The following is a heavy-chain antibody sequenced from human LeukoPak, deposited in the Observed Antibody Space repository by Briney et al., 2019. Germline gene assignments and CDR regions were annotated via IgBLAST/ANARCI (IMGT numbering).Heavy chain of an antibody. V-gene: IGHV3-53*01. CDR2: LYSGGST. D-gene: IGHD3-10*02. Sequence: GGSLRLSCAASGFTVSRNYMSWVRQAPGKGLEWVSVLYSGGSTNYADSVKGRFTISRDNSKNTLYLQMNSLRAEDTAVYYCAELGITMIGGVWGKGTTVTISS. CDR1: GFTVSRNY. J-gene: IGHJ6*04. CDR3: AELGITMIGGV.